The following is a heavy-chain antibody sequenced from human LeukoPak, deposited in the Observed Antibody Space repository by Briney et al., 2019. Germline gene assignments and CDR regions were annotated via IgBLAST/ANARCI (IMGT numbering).Heavy chain of an antibody. D-gene: IGHD6-19*01. V-gene: IGHV3-30-3*01. Sequence: GGSLRLSCAASEFNFSSYPMHWVRQAPGKGLEWVAVISYDGSNTDYAESVKGRFTISRDNSKNTLYLQMNRLRTEDTAVYFCARDRNDDSGWRFTIDYWGQGTLVTVSS. CDR3: ARDRNDDSGWRFTIDY. CDR1: EFNFSSYP. CDR2: ISYDGSNT. J-gene: IGHJ4*02.